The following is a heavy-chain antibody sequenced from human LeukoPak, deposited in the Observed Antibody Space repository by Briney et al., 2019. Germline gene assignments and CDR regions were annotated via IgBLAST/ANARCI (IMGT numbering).Heavy chain of an antibody. Sequence: GGSLRLSCVASGFTFGKYWMSWVRQAPGKGLEWVANIKLDGSEKNYVDSVKGRFTISRDNTKNSLYLQMNSLRAEDTAVYYCARATDTSGCCTFDNWGQGTLVTVSS. V-gene: IGHV3-7*03. CDR2: IKLDGSEK. CDR3: ARATDTSGCCTFDN. D-gene: IGHD6-19*01. CDR1: GFTFGKYW. J-gene: IGHJ4*02.